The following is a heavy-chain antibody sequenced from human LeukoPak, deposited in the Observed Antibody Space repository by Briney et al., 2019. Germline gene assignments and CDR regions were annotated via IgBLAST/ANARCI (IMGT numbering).Heavy chain of an antibody. CDR1: GFTFSSYE. V-gene: IGHV3-48*03. CDR2: ISSSGSTI. CDR3: ARDTYYYDSSGYYLFDY. Sequence: GGSLRLSCAASGFTFSSYEMNWVRQAPGKGLEWVSYISSSGSTIYYADSVKGRFTISRDNAKNSLYLQMNSLRAEDTAVYYCARDTYYYDSSGYYLFDYWGQGTLVTVSS. D-gene: IGHD3-22*01. J-gene: IGHJ4*02.